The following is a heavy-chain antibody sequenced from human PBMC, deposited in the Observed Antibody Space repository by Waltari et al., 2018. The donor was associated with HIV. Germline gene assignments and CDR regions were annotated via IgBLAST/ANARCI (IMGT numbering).Heavy chain of an antibody. CDR2: IKLDGSET. Sequence: VQLVESGGGLVQPGESLRLSCEGFGFNFATYWMTWVRQAPGRDVEWVAKIKLDGSETQSIDSVRGRFTISRDNGKNSVYLQMNSLTVDDTGIYYCARDSNGGDVWGQGTLVTVSS. CDR3: ARDSNGGDV. CDR1: GFNFATYW. J-gene: IGHJ4*02. V-gene: IGHV3-7*03. D-gene: IGHD2-21*02.